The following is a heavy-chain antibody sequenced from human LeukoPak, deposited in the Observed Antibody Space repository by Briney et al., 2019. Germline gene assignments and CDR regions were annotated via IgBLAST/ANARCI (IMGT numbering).Heavy chain of an antibody. CDR2: VYYTGST. D-gene: IGHD3-10*01. J-gene: IGHJ5*02. CDR3: ARATDGSGSYYRYWFDP. Sequence: KPSETLSHTCTVSGGSISSYYWSWVRQPPGKGLEWIGFVYYTGSTNYNPSLKSRVTMSVDTSKNQFSLKLSSVTAADTAVYYCARATDGSGSYYRYWFDPWGQGTLVTVSS. CDR1: GGSISSYY. V-gene: IGHV4-59*12.